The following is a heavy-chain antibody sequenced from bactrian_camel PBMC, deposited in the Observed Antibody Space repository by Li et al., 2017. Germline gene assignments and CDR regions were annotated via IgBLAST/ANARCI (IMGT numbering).Heavy chain of an antibody. CDR2: ILSGAKST. CDR3: AASTREAVWGLASTAFDY. Sequence: VQLVESGGGSALAGGSVRLSCAASGYTNNWRYMGWFRQAPGKEREGLAAILSGAKSTIYAASVKGRFTISQDSTKAMVYLQMNSLSPEDTAIYYCAASTREAVWGLASTAFDYWGQGTQVTVS. J-gene: IGHJ6*01. D-gene: IGHD3*01. CDR1: GYTNNWRY. V-gene: IGHV3S40*01.